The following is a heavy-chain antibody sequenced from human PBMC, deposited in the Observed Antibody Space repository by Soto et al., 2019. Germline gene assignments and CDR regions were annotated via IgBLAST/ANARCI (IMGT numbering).Heavy chain of an antibody. V-gene: IGHV1-69*13. Sequence: SVKVSCKASGGSFSSFGISWVRQAPGQGLEWMGGIIPVFGRPNYAQRFRGRLTITADESTNIVYLELIDLRSEDTAVYYCAREGSGYNLWGQGTQVTVSS. J-gene: IGHJ1*01. CDR2: IIPVFGRP. D-gene: IGHD5-12*01. CDR1: GGSFSSFG. CDR3: AREGSGYNL.